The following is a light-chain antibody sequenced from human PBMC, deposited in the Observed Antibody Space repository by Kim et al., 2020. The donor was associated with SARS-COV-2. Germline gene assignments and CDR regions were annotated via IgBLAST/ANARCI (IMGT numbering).Light chain of an antibody. V-gene: IGLV2-14*04. CDR3: SSYTSSRV. CDR2: DVS. Sequence: SPGQSITIPCTGTSGDVVGYNYVSWYQQHPGKAPKLMIYDVSKRPSGVSNRFSGSKSGNTASLTISGLQAEDEADYYCSSYTSSRVFGGGTQLTV. J-gene: IGLJ2*01. CDR1: SGDVVGYNY.